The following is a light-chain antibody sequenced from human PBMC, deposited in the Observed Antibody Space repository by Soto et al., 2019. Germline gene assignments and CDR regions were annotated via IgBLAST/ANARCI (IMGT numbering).Light chain of an antibody. J-gene: IGKJ2*01. CDR2: GAS. V-gene: IGKV3-20*01. CDR1: QSVSSSY. Sequence: EIVLTQSPGTLSLSPGERATLSCRASQSVSSSYLAWYQQKPGQAPRLLIYGASSRATGIPDRFSDSGSGTDFTLTISRLEPEDFAVYYCQQYGSSPSWTFGQGTKLEIK. CDR3: QQYGSSPSWT.